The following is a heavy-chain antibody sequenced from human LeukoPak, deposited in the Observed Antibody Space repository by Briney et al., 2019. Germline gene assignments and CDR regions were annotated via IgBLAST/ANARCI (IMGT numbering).Heavy chain of an antibody. J-gene: IGHJ4*02. V-gene: IGHV3-74*01. Sequence: GGSLRLSCAASGFTFSSYWMHWVRQAPGKGLVWVSRINSDGSSTSYADSVKGRFTISRDNAKNTLYLQMNSLRAEDTVVYYCARGGVLLWFGELLDQYYFDYWGQGTLVTVSS. D-gene: IGHD3-10*01. CDR2: INSDGSST. CDR1: GFTFSSYW. CDR3: ARGGVLLWFGELLDQYYFDY.